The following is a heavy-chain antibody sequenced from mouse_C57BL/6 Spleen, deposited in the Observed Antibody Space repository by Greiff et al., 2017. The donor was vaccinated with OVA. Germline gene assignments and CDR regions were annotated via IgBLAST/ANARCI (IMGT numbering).Heavy chain of an antibody. CDR2: IDPSDSYT. D-gene: IGHD2-5*01. J-gene: IGHJ2*01. CDR1: GYTFTSYW. Sequence: VQLRQPGAELVRPGTSVKLSCKASGYTFTSYWMHWVKQRPGQGLEGIGVIDPSDSYTNYNQKFKGKATLTVDTSSGTAYMQLSSLTSEDSAVYYCAREDYSNYEEGYWGQGTTLTVSS. CDR3: AREDYSNYEEGY. V-gene: IGHV1-59*01.